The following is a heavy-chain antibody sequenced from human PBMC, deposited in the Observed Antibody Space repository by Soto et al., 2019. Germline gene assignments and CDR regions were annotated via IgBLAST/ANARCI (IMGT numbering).Heavy chain of an antibody. Sequence: SVKVSCKASGGPFSSYAISWVRQAPGQGLEWMGGIIPIFGTANDAQKFQGRVTITADKFTSTAYMELSSLRSEDTAVYYCAREKYYYDSSGYYYDWHFDLWGRGTLVTVSS. CDR3: AREKYYYDSSGYYYDWHFDL. CDR1: GGPFSSYA. J-gene: IGHJ2*01. V-gene: IGHV1-69*06. CDR2: IIPIFGTA. D-gene: IGHD3-22*01.